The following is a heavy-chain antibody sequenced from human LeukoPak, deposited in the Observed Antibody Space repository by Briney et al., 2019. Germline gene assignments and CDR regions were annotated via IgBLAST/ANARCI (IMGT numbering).Heavy chain of an antibody. J-gene: IGHJ5*02. CDR2: INPSGGST. D-gene: IGHD6-19*01. Sequence: ASVKVSCKASGYTFTSYYMHWVRQAPGQGLEWMGIINPSGGSTSYAQKFQGRVTMTRDTSTSTVYMELSSLRSEDTAVYYCARVGTAVAGYNWFDPWGQGTLVTVSS. V-gene: IGHV1-46*01. CDR3: ARVGTAVAGYNWFDP. CDR1: GYTFTSYY.